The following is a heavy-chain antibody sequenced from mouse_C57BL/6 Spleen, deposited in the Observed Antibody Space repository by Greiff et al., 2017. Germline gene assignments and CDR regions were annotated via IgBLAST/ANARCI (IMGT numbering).Heavy chain of an antibody. CDR2: ISSGGSYT. V-gene: IGHV5-6*01. CDR3: ARHGITTPPWFAY. CDR1: GFTFSSYG. J-gene: IGHJ3*01. Sequence: EVKLMESGGDLVKPGGSLKLSCAASGFTFSSYGMSWVRQTPDKRLEWVATISSGGSYTYYPDSVKGRFTISRDNAKNTLYLQMSSLKSEDTAMYYYARHGITTPPWFAYWGQGTLVTVSA. D-gene: IGHD1-1*01.